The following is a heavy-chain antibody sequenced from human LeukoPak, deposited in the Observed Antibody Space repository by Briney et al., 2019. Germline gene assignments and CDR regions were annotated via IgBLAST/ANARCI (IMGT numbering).Heavy chain of an antibody. D-gene: IGHD3-9*01. CDR2: ISAYNGNT. Sequence: ASVKVSCKASGYTFTSYGISWVRQAPGQGLEWMGWISAYNGNTNYAQKLQGRVTMTTDTSTSTAYMELRSLRSDDTAVYYCARGDLRYFDWQNAFDYWGQGTLVTVSS. CDR1: GYTFTSYG. CDR3: ARGDLRYFDWQNAFDY. V-gene: IGHV1-18*01. J-gene: IGHJ4*02.